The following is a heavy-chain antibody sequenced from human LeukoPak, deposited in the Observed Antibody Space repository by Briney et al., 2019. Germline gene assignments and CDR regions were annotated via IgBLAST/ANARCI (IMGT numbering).Heavy chain of an antibody. CDR3: AKGPRTVRFGDRHKGMFDY. V-gene: IGHV3-23*01. D-gene: IGHD3-10*01. J-gene: IGHJ4*02. CDR2: ISGSGDKS. CDR1: GFTFGSYG. Sequence: GGTLRLSCAASGFTFGSYGMNWVRQAPGKGLEWVSVISGSGDKSYYTDSVKGRFTVSRDNSKNTVYLQMNSLRAEDTAVYYCAKGPRTVRFGDRHKGMFDYWGQGTLVTVSS.